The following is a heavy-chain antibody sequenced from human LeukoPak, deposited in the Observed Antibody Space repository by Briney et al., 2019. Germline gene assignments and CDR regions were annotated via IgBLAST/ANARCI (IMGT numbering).Heavy chain of an antibody. CDR3: ARPQWLAGGAFDY. J-gene: IGHJ4*02. CDR1: GGSISSSNW. Sequence: PSETLSLTCAVSGGSISSSNWWSWVRQPPGKGLEWIGEIYHSGSTNYNPSLKSRVTISVDTSKNQFSLKLSSVTAADTAVYYCARPQWLAGGAFDYWGQGTLVTVSS. CDR2: IYHSGST. V-gene: IGHV4-4*02. D-gene: IGHD6-19*01.